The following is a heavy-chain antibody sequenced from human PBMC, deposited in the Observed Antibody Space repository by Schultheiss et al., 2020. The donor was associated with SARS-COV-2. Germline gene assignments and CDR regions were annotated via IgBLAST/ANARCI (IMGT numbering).Heavy chain of an antibody. Sequence: GESLKISCTASGFTFGDYAMSWVRQAPGKGLEWVSAISGSGGSTYYADSVKGRFTISRDNSKNTLYLQMNSLRAGDTAVYYCARGSWYFDLWGRGTLVTVSS. CDR3: ARGSWYFDL. J-gene: IGHJ2*01. CDR1: GFTFGDYA. V-gene: IGHV3-23*01. CDR2: ISGSGGST.